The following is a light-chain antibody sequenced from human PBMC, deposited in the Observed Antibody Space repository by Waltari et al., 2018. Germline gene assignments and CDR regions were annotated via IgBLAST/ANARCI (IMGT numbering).Light chain of an antibody. CDR1: QNFLDTSTPPNH. J-gene: IGKJ4*01. V-gene: IGKV4-1*01. CDR3: QQYYGTPLT. Sequence: DIVMTQSPDSLAVSLGERATINGKSSQNFLDTSTPPNHLPWYQQRPGQPPNLLFSGASTRDSGVPDRFTGSGSGTDFTLTISSLQPEDVAVYYCQQYYGTPLTFGGGTRVEIK. CDR2: GAS.